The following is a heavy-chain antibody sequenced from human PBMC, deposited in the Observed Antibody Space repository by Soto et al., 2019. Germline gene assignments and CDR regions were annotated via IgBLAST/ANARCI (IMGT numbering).Heavy chain of an antibody. V-gene: IGHV4-59*01. J-gene: IGHJ3*02. D-gene: IGHD3-9*01. CDR2: IDYYGST. CDR1: GGSISGYY. CDR3: ARYFHSPSGFDI. Sequence: SETLSLTCTGSGGSISGYYWSWIRQPPGKRLEWIGYIDYYGSTNYNPSLKSRVTISVDTSKKQFSLNLGSVTAADTAIYYCARYFHSPSGFDIWGPGTIITLS.